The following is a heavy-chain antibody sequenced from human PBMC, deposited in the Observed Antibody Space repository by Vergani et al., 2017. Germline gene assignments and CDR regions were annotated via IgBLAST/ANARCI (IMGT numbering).Heavy chain of an antibody. V-gene: IGHV3-30*18. CDR2: ISYDGSNK. D-gene: IGHD3-10*01. Sequence: QVQLVESGGGVVQPGRSLRLSCAASGFTFSSYGMHWVRQAPGKGLEWVAVISYDGSNKYYADSLKGRFTISRDNSKNTLYLQMNSLRAEDTAVYYCAKDPVGCGELVDPGYWGQGTLVTVSS. CDR1: GFTFSSYG. CDR3: AKDPVGCGELVDPGY. J-gene: IGHJ4*02.